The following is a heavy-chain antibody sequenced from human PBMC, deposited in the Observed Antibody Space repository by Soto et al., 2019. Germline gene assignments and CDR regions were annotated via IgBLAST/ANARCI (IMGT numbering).Heavy chain of an antibody. CDR2: IVVGSGNT. CDR3: AAAPFPPVVPAAPGPFDY. CDR1: GFTFTSSA. J-gene: IGHJ4*02. Sequence: GASVKVSCKASGFTFTSSAVQWVRQARGQRLEWIGWIVVGSGNTNYAQKFQERVTITRDMSTSTAYMELSSLRSEDTAVYYCAAAPFPPVVPAAPGPFDYWGQGTLVTVSS. D-gene: IGHD2-2*01. V-gene: IGHV1-58*01.